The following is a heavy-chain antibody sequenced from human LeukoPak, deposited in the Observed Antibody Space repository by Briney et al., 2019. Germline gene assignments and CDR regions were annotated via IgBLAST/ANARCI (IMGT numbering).Heavy chain of an antibody. D-gene: IGHD1-1*01. J-gene: IGHJ4*02. CDR3: ARRVGRTGTTDFDY. Sequence: PGESLKISCKGSGYSFTRYWIGWVRQMPGKSLQWMGIIYPGESDTRYSPPFQGQVTISADKSISTAYPQWSSVKASDTAMYYCARRVGRTGTTDFDYWGQGTLVTVSS. CDR2: IYPGESDT. V-gene: IGHV5-51*01. CDR1: GYSFTRYW.